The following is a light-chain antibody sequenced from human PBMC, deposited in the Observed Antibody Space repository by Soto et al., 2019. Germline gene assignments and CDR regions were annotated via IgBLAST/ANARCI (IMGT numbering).Light chain of an antibody. V-gene: IGKV1-39*01. CDR3: QQLNSYPLT. J-gene: IGKJ4*01. CDR1: QNIIFY. CDR2: AAS. Sequence: DIQMTQSPSPLSASVGDRVTISCRSSQNIIFYLNWYQQKPGKAPKLLIYAASNLQSGVPSRFSGSGSGTDCTLTISSLQPEDFATYYCQQLNSYPLTLGGGTKVDIK.